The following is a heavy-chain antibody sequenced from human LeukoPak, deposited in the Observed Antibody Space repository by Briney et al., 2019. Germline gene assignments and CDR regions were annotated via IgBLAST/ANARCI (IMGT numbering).Heavy chain of an antibody. CDR1: GGTFSSYA. CDR3: ARGDITMVRGVIGGYGMDV. J-gene: IGHJ6*02. V-gene: IGHV7-4-1*02. Sequence: ASVKVSCKASGGTFSSYAISWVRQAPGQGLEWMGWINTNTGNPTYAQGFTGRFVFSLDTSVSTAYLQISSLKAEDTAVYYCARGDITMVRGVIGGYGMDVWGQGTTVTVSS. D-gene: IGHD3-10*01. CDR2: INTNTGNP.